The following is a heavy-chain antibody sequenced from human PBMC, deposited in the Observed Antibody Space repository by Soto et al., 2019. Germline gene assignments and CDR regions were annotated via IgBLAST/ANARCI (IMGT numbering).Heavy chain of an antibody. CDR1: GGSINNYY. V-gene: IGHV4-59*01. CDR3: AKGGLNGRGDWFDP. Sequence: SETLSLTCTVSGGSINNYYWSWIRQTPGKGLEWIANIYHSGRSNYNPSLKSRVIISVDTPNNQFSLTLTSVTAADTAVYYCAKGGLNGRGDWFDPWGQGTLVTVSS. D-gene: IGHD3-10*01. CDR2: IYHSGRS. J-gene: IGHJ5*02.